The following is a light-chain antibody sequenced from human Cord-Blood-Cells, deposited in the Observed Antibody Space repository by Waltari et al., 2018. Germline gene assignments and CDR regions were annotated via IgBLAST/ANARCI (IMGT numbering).Light chain of an antibody. V-gene: IGKV1-5*03. CDR1: ESISSW. Sequence: DIQMTQSPSTLSASVGDRVNITCRASESISSWVAWYQQKPGKAPKLLIYKASSLESGVPSRFSGSGSGTEFTLTISSLQPDDFATYYCQQYSSAWTFGQGTKVEIK. J-gene: IGKJ1*01. CDR3: QQYSSAWT. CDR2: KAS.